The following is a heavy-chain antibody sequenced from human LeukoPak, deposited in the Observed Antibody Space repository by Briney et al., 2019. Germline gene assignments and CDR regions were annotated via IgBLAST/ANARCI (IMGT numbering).Heavy chain of an antibody. CDR2: ISSSSSYI. D-gene: IGHD6-13*01. J-gene: IGHJ4*02. CDR1: GFTFSSYS. Sequence: PGGSLRLSCAASGFTFSSYSMNWVRQAPGKGLEWVSSISSSSSYIYYADSVKGRFTISRDNAKNSLYLQMNSLRAEDTAVYYCARDLKTAAGRSKNDYWGQGTLVTVSS. V-gene: IGHV3-21*01. CDR3: ARDLKTAAGRSKNDY.